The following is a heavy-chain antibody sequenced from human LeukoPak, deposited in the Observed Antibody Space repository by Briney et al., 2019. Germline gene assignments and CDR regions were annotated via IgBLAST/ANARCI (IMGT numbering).Heavy chain of an antibody. D-gene: IGHD3-22*01. CDR3: AKPYYYDSSGYYYYYYYGMDV. CDR1: GYTFTGYH. Sequence: ASVKVSCKASGYTFTGYHMHWVRQAPGQGLEWMGWINPNSGGTNYAQKFQGRVTMTRNTSISTAYMELSRLRSDDTAVYYCAKPYYYDSSGYYYYYYYGMDVWGQGTTVTVSS. J-gene: IGHJ6*02. V-gene: IGHV1-2*02. CDR2: INPNSGGT.